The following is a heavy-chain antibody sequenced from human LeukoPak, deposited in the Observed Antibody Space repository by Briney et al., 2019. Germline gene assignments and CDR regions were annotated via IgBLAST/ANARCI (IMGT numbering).Heavy chain of an antibody. J-gene: IGHJ3*02. D-gene: IGHD4-17*01. CDR2: IIPIFGTA. Sequence: SVKVSCKASGGAFSSYAISWVRQAPGQGLEWMGGIIPIFGTANYAQKFQGRVTITADKSTSTAYMELSSLSSEDTAVYYCARFLDDYGDSLGAFDIWGQGTMVTVSS. CDR3: ARFLDDYGDSLGAFDI. CDR1: GGAFSSYA. V-gene: IGHV1-69*06.